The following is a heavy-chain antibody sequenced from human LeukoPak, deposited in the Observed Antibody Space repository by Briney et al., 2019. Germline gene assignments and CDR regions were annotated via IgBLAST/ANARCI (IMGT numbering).Heavy chain of an antibody. V-gene: IGHV4-34*01. CDR1: GGSFSDYY. CDR3: ARVAVAKDIDY. CDR2: IYHSGST. J-gene: IGHJ4*02. D-gene: IGHD6-19*01. Sequence: SETLSLTCAVYGGSFSDYYWIWIRQPPGKGLEWIGEIYHSGSTNYNPSLKSRVTISVDKSKNQFSLKLSSVTAADTAVYYCARVAVAKDIDYWGQGTLVTVSS.